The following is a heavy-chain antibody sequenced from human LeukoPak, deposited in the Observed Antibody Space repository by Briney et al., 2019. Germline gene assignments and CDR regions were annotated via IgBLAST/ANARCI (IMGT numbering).Heavy chain of an antibody. Sequence: GGSLRLSCAASGFVFSSYWMHWVRQVPGRGLVWVSRIYTDGSYTSYADSVKGRFTISRDNAKNTLYLQMNSLRAEDTAVYYCAREGNSGSYYYSFDPWGQGTLVTVPS. D-gene: IGHD3-10*01. CDR2: IYTDGSYT. CDR3: AREGNSGSYYYSFDP. V-gene: IGHV3-74*01. J-gene: IGHJ5*02. CDR1: GFVFSSYW.